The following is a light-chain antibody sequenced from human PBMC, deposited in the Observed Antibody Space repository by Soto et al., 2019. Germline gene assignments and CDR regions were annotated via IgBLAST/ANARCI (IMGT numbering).Light chain of an antibody. J-gene: IGKJ1*01. CDR1: QSIDSY. Sequence: DIQMTQSPSSLSASVGDRVTITCRASQSIDSYLNWYQQKPGKAPKFLIYGASILQSGVPSRFSGSGSGTDFTLSISSLQPEDFATYFCQQSYSAPRTFGQGTKVDIK. CDR3: QQSYSAPRT. V-gene: IGKV1-39*01. CDR2: GAS.